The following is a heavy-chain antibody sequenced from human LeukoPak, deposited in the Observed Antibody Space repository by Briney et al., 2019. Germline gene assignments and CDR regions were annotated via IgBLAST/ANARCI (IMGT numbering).Heavy chain of an antibody. Sequence: GGSLRLSCAASGFTFSSYAMHWVRQAPGKGLEWVAVISYDGSNKYYADSVKGRFTISRDNSKNTLYLQMNSLRAEDTAVYYCARRDDPTNFDYWGQGTLVAVSS. V-gene: IGHV3-30-3*01. CDR3: ARRDDPTNFDY. D-gene: IGHD3-16*01. CDR1: GFTFSSYA. J-gene: IGHJ4*02. CDR2: ISYDGSNK.